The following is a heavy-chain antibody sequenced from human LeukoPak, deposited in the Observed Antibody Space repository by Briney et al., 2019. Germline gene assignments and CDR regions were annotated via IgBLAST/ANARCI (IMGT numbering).Heavy chain of an antibody. CDR2: INSDARST. J-gene: IGHJ4*02. V-gene: IGHV3-74*01. CDR1: GFTFSNYW. D-gene: IGHD5-12*01. Sequence: GGSLRLSCAASGFTFSNYWMHWVRQAPGKGLVWVSRINSDARSTSYADSVKGRFTISRDNAKNTLYLQMNSLRAEDTAVYYCARWYSGYDPKALDYWGQGTLVTVSS. CDR3: ARWYSGYDPKALDY.